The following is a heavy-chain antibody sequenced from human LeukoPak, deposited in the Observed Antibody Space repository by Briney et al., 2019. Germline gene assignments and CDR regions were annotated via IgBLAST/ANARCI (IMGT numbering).Heavy chain of an antibody. CDR1: GGSISSGGYY. V-gene: IGHV4-31*03. Sequence: SQTLSLTCTVSGGSISSGGYYWSWIRQHPGQGLEWIGYIYYSGSTYYNPSLKSRVTISVDTSKNQFSLKLSSVTAADTAVYYCARGIVPAAFVDYWGQGTLVTVSS. CDR3: ARGIVPAAFVDY. D-gene: IGHD2-2*01. J-gene: IGHJ4*02. CDR2: IYYSGST.